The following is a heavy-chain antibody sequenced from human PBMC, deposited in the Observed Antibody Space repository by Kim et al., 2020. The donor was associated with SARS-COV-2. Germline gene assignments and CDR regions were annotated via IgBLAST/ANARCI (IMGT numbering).Heavy chain of an antibody. J-gene: IGHJ4*02. CDR1: GFTFDDYA. CDR2: ISWNSGSI. Sequence: GGSLRLSCAASGFTFDDYAMHWVRQAPGKGLEWVSGISWNSGSIGYADSVKGRFTISRDNAKNSLYLQMNSLRAEDTALYYCAKDGSSGWRARYYFDYWGQGTLVTVSS. V-gene: IGHV3-9*01. CDR3: AKDGSSGWRARYYFDY. D-gene: IGHD6-19*01.